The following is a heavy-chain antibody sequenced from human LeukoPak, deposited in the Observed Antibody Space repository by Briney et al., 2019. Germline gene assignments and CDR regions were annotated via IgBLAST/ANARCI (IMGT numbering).Heavy chain of an antibody. CDR2: VYFSGEY. CDR3: AVKDSGYVYDY. D-gene: IGHD5-12*01. V-gene: IGHV4-59*12. J-gene: IGHJ4*02. CDR1: GGFITNYY. Sequence: SETLSLTCTVSGGFITNYYWGWIRQPPGKGLEWIGYVYFSGEYNSDPSLKSRVSISVDTSKNQFSLKLSSVTAADTAVYYCAVKDSGYVYDYWGQGTLVTVSS.